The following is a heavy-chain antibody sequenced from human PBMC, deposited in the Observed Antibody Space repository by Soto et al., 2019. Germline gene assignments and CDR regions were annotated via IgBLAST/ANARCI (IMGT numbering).Heavy chain of an antibody. J-gene: IGHJ6*02. CDR1: GFTFSSYS. CDR2: ISSSSSYI. V-gene: IGHV3-21*01. Sequence: EVQLVESGGGLVKPGGSLRLSCAASGFTFSSYSMNWVRQAPGKGLEWVSSISSSSSYIYYADSVKGRFTISRDNAKNSLYLQMNSLRAEDTAVYYCARDRSSSSAHYYYYYYGMDVWGQGTTVTVSS. D-gene: IGHD6-6*01. CDR3: ARDRSSSSAHYYYYYYGMDV.